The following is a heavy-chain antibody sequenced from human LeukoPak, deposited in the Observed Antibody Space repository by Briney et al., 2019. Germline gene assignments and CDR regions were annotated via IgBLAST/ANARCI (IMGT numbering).Heavy chain of an antibody. J-gene: IGHJ5*02. CDR2: IWYDGSNK. Sequence: PGGSLRLSCAASGFTFSSYGMHWVRQAPGKGLEWVAVIWYDGSNKYYADSVKGRFTISRDNSKNTLYLQMNSLRAEDTAVYYCARDYYYDSSGYYYPWGQGTLVTVSS. D-gene: IGHD3-22*01. CDR1: GFTFSSYG. CDR3: ARDYYYDSSGYYYP. V-gene: IGHV3-33*01.